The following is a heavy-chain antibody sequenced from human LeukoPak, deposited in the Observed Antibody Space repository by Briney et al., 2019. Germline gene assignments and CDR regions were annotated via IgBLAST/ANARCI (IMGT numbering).Heavy chain of an antibody. CDR2: INHSGST. CDR3: ARRRGATTRSVFDY. Sequence: SETLSLTCAVYGGSFNGYYWSWIRQPPGKGLEWIGEINHSGSTNYNPSLKSRVTISVDTSKNQFSLKLSSVTAADTAVYYCARRRGATTRSVFDYWGQGTLVTVSS. D-gene: IGHD1-26*01. CDR1: GGSFNGYY. J-gene: IGHJ4*02. V-gene: IGHV4-34*01.